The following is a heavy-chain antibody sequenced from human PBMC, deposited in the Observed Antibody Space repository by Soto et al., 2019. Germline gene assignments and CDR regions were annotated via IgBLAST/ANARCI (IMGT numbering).Heavy chain of an antibody. Sequence: SETLSLTCAVSGGSISSSNWWSWVRQPPGKGLEWIGEIYHSGGTNYNPSLKSRVTISVDKSKNQFSLKLSSVTAADTAVYYCAGRGLYGAAAYWGQGTLVTVSS. CDR1: GGSISSSNW. J-gene: IGHJ4*02. D-gene: IGHD4-17*01. CDR2: IYHSGGT. V-gene: IGHV4-4*02. CDR3: AGRGLYGAAAY.